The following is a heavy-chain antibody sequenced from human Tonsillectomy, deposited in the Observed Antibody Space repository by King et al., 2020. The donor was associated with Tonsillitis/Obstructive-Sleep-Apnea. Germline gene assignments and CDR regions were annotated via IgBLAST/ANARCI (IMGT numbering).Heavy chain of an antibody. D-gene: IGHD3/OR15-3a*01. CDR1: GYRFANYW. Sequence: DVQLVESGAEMKKAGESLTISCKGSGYRFANYWIVWVRQKPGKGLEWMGVIRPRDSDSKYRPSFQGQVTVSADKSISTAYLQWSSLKVSDSATYYCARLSNVDFWALTFDYWGQGTQVTVSS. V-gene: IGHV5-51*06. J-gene: IGHJ4*02. CDR2: IRPRDSDS. CDR3: ARLSNVDFWALTFDY.